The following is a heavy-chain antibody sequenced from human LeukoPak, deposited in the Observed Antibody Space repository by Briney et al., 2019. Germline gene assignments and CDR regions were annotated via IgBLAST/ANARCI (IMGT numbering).Heavy chain of an antibody. D-gene: IGHD2-2*02. CDR3: ARVPIGKRIVVVPAAIPPDYYYYMDV. CDR2: IIPIFGTA. CDR1: GGTFSSYA. Sequence: ASVKVSCKASGGTFSSYAISWVRQAPGQGLEWMGGIIPIFGTANYAQKFQGRVTITTDESTSTAYMELSSLRSEDTAVYYCARVPIGKRIVVVPAAIPPDYYYYMDVWGKGTTVTVSS. J-gene: IGHJ6*03. V-gene: IGHV1-69*05.